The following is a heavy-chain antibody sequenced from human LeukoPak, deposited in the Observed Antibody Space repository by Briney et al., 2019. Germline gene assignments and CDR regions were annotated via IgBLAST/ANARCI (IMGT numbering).Heavy chain of an antibody. V-gene: IGHV5-51*01. Sequence: KLGEYLKISCKGSGYSFSSYWIAWVRQLPGKGLEWMGVIYPRDSRTTYSPSFQDQVTISADKSISTAYLQWTSLKASDTAMYYCARHLSDITSSPNYWGPGTLVTVSS. CDR3: ARHLSDITSSPNY. CDR2: IYPRDSRT. CDR1: GYSFSSYW. J-gene: IGHJ4*02. D-gene: IGHD2-2*01.